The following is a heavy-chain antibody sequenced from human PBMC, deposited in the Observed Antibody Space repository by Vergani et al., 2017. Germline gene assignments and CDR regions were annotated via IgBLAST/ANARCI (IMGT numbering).Heavy chain of an antibody. J-gene: IGHJ4*02. V-gene: IGHV5-51*01. D-gene: IGHD2-21*01. CDR2: INPIDSKI. Sequence: EVMLVPSGAEVNKPGESLKISCKYSESSFISNEIAWVRQMSGKGLQWMGNINPIDSKIAYSPSFQGQAIMSLDKSITTAYLQWRSLKASDTAIYYCTRHVPCGDGACLHFDHWGQGTQVTVSS. CDR3: TRHVPCGDGACLHFDH. CDR1: ESSFISNE.